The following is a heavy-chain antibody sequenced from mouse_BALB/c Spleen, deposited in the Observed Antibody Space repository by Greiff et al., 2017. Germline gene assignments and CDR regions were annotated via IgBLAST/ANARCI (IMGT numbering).Heavy chain of an antibody. D-gene: IGHD1-1*01. CDR1: GFTFNTNA. V-gene: IGHV10S3*01. Sequence: GGGLVQPKGSLKLSCAASGFTFNTNAMNWVRQAPGKGLEWVARIRSKSNNYATYYADSVKDRFTISRDDSQSMLYLQMNNLKTEDTAMYYCVSVYWFAYWGQGTLVTVSA. CDR3: VSVYWFAY. CDR2: IRSKSNNYAT. J-gene: IGHJ3*01.